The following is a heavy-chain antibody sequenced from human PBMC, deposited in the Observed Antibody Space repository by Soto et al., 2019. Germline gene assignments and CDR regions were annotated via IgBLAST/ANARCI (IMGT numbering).Heavy chain of an antibody. D-gene: IGHD3-10*01. Sequence: GGSLRLSCAASGFTFRTYAISWVRQAPGKGLEWVSLISGSGGSTYYADSVKGRFTISGDNSKNTLYLQMNSLRAEDTAVYYCAKVHGSGNYHNFPDYWGQGTLVTVSS. J-gene: IGHJ4*02. CDR3: AKVHGSGNYHNFPDY. CDR2: ISGSGGST. V-gene: IGHV3-23*01. CDR1: GFTFRTYA.